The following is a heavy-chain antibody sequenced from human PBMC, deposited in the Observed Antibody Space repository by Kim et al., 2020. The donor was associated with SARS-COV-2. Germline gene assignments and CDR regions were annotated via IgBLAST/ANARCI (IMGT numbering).Heavy chain of an antibody. CDR3: AKVGDDNIFDY. D-gene: IGHD3-22*01. CDR2: ISYDGSNK. CDR1: GFTFSSYG. V-gene: IGHV3-30*18. J-gene: IGHJ4*02. Sequence: GGSLRLSCAASGFTFSSYGMHWVRQAPGKGLDWVAVISYDGSNKYYADSVKGRFTISRDNSKNTLYLQMNSLRAEDTAVYYCAKVGDDNIFDYWGQGTLVTVSS.